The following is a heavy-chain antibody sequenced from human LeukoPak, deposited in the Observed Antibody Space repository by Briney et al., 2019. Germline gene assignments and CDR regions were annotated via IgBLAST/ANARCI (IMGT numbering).Heavy chain of an antibody. CDR1: GGSISSYY. J-gene: IGHJ4*02. Sequence: ETSETLSLTCTVSGGSISSYYWSWIRQPPGKGLEWIGCIYYSGSTDYNPSLKSRVTISVDTSKNQFSLKLSSVTAADTAVYYCARGPNYPSPSPFDYWGQGTLVTVSS. CDR3: ARGPNYPSPSPFDY. V-gene: IGHV4-59*08. D-gene: IGHD5-24*01. CDR2: IYYSGST.